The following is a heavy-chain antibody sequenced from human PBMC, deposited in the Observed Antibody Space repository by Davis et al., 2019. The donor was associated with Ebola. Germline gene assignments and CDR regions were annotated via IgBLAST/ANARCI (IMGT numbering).Heavy chain of an antibody. D-gene: IGHD1-26*01. CDR3: AKDSRWELHGLFDY. CDR2: ISWNSGSI. Sequence: GGSLRLSCAASGFTFDDYAMHWVRQAPGKGLEWVSGISWNSGSIGYADSVKGRFTISRDNAKNSLYPQMNSLRAEDTALYYCAKDSRWELHGLFDYWGQGTLVTVSS. J-gene: IGHJ4*02. CDR1: GFTFDDYA. V-gene: IGHV3-9*01.